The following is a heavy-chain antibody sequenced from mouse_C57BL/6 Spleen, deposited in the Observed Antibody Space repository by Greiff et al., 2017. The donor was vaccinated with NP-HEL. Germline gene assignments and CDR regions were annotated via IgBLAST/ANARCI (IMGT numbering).Heavy chain of an antibody. CDR3: AREETGTKSFDY. J-gene: IGHJ2*01. CDR1: GYTFTSYW. V-gene: IGHV1-55*01. CDR2: IYPGSGST. Sequence: VQLQQPGAELVKPGASVKMSCKASGYTFTSYWITWVKQRPGQGLEWIGDIYPGSGSTNYNEKFKSKATLTVDTSSSTAYMQLSSLTSEDSAVYYCAREETGTKSFDYWGQGTTLTVSS. D-gene: IGHD4-1*01.